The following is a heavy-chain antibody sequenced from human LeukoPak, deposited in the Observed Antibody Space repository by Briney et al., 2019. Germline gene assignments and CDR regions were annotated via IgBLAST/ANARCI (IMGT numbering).Heavy chain of an antibody. CDR3: AAGGVTAERHAFEI. J-gene: IGHJ3*02. CDR2: IYRGGNI. Sequence: GGSLRLSCVASGFTVNSTYMTWVRQTPGKGLDWVSLIYRGGNIYYGDSVRGRFTMSRDIFQNGVFLEMNTLRAEDTAVYYCAAGGVTAERHAFEIWGHGTVATVSS. V-gene: IGHV3-53*01. CDR1: GFTVNSTY. D-gene: IGHD2-21*02.